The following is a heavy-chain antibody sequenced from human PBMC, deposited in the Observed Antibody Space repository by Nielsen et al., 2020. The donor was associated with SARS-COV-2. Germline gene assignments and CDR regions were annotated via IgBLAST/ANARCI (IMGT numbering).Heavy chain of an antibody. D-gene: IGHD3-10*01. Sequence: SLKISCAASGFTFNTYALHWVRQAPGKGLEWVAIVSYDGTTKYNADSVKGRFTISRDNSKNTLYLQMNSLRAADTAVYYCARDDRGGGPDYWGRGTLVTVSS. CDR3: ARDDRGGGPDY. V-gene: IGHV3-30*04. CDR1: GFTFNTYA. J-gene: IGHJ4*02. CDR2: VSYDGTTK.